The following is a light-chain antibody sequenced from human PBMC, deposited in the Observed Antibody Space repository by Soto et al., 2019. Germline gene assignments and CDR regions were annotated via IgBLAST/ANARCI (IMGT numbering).Light chain of an antibody. Sequence: QSVLTQAPSVSGAPGRSVTISCSGGTSNIGRNSVNWYQQFPGTAPKLLIYMNDRRPSGVLDRFSAFRSGASASLAISGLQSEDGATYYCAAWDDNLNVVFGGGTKITVL. J-gene: IGLJ2*01. CDR3: AAWDDNLNVV. V-gene: IGLV1-44*01. CDR1: TSNIGRNS. CDR2: MND.